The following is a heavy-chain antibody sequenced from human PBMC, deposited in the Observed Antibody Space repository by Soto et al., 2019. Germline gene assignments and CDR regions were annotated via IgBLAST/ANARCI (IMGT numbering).Heavy chain of an antibody. CDR2: IHHSGAT. V-gene: IGHV4-4*02. J-gene: IGHJ4*02. CDR3: ATGSPYYYGSGGMWDS. CDR1: GGSMSSPNW. Sequence: QVRLQESGPGLVKPSGTLSLTCLVSGGSMSSPNWWTWVRQAPVKGLEWIAEIHHSGATNYSPSLKSRAVLSIDKSNNQFSLQLTSVTAAETAVYYCATGSPYYYGSGGMWDSWGRGALVTVSS. D-gene: IGHD3-10*01.